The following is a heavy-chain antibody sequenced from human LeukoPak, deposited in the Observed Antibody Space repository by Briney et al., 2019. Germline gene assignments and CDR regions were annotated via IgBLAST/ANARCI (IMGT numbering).Heavy chain of an antibody. CDR1: GFTFDDYA. Sequence: PGGSLTLSCAASGFTFDDYAMHWVRQAPGEGLEWVSGISWNSGSIDYAESVRGRFTISRDNAKNSLYMQMNSLRAEDMALYYCAKGGMAARYSYFDYWGQGTLVTVSS. D-gene: IGHD6-6*01. CDR3: AKGGMAARYSYFDY. V-gene: IGHV3-9*03. J-gene: IGHJ4*02. CDR2: ISWNSGSI.